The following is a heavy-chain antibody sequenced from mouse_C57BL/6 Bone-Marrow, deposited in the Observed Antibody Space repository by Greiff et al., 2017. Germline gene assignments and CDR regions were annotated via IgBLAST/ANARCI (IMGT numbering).Heavy chain of an antibody. CDR2: IDPENGDT. J-gene: IGHJ2*01. D-gene: IGHD1-1*01. V-gene: IGHV14-4*01. Sequence: DVQLVESGAELVRPGASVKLSCTASGFNIKDDYMHWVKQRPEQGLEWIGWIDPENGDTEYASKFQGKATITADTSSNTAYLQLSSLTSEDTAVYYCTTCFITTVVAHFDYWGQGTTLTVSS. CDR1: GFNIKDDY. CDR3: TTCFITTVVAHFDY.